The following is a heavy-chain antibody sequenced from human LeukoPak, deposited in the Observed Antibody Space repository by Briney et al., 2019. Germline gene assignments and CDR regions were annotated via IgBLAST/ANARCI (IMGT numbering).Heavy chain of an antibody. V-gene: IGHV4-34*01. Sequence: SETLSLTCAVYGGSFSGYYWSWIRQPPGKGLEWIGEINHSGSTNYNPSLKSRVTISVDTSKNQFSLKLSSVTAADTAVYYCARGKGGEAGSSSHCSGGSCYRNWFDPWGQGTLVTVSS. CDR2: INHSGST. J-gene: IGHJ5*02. CDR1: GGSFSGYY. D-gene: IGHD2-15*01. CDR3: ARGKGGEAGSSSHCSGGSCYRNWFDP.